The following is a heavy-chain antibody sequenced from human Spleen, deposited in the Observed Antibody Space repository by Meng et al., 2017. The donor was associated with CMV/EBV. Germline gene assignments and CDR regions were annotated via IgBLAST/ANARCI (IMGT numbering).Heavy chain of an antibody. CDR2: ISGSGGST. V-gene: IGHV3-23*01. J-gene: IGHJ6*02. CDR3: AKEGQSSGRVYYGMDV. Sequence: GESLKISCAASGFSFSNYGMHWVRQAPGKGLEWVSAISGSGGSTYYADSVKGRFTISRDNSKNTLYLQMNSLRAEDTAVYYCAKEGQSSGRVYYGMDVWGQGTTVTVSS. CDR1: GFSFSNYG. D-gene: IGHD1-26*01.